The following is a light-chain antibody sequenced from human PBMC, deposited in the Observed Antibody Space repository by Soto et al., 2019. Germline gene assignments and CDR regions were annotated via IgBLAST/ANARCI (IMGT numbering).Light chain of an antibody. CDR3: ATGDASLRGPV. Sequence: QSVLRQPPSASGTPGQSVTISCSGSTSNIGSSSVYWYQQLPGTAPKVFIYENNRRPSGVPDRFSGSKSGTSASLAISGLRSEDEGDCHCATGDASLRGPVLGVGTKLTVL. CDR1: TSNIGSSS. V-gene: IGLV1-47*01. CDR2: ENN. J-gene: IGLJ2*01.